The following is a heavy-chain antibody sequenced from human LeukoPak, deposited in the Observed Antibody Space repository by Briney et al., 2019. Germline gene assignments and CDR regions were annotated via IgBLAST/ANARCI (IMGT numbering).Heavy chain of an antibody. J-gene: IGHJ6*03. CDR3: ARLVMASGYSSYNMDV. V-gene: IGHV4-4*07. CDR2: VQGSVIS. D-gene: IGHD5-18*01. CDR1: GGSINPYY. Sequence: SEALSLTCTVSGGSINPYYWNWIRQPAGKGLEWIGRVQGSVISTYNPSLKSRVTMSVDTSKKELSLKLSSVTAADTAVYYCARLVMASGYSSYNMDVWGNARTVTASS.